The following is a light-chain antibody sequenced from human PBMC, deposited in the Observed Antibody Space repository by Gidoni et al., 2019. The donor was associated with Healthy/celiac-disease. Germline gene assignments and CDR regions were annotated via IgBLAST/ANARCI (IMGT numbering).Light chain of an antibody. CDR1: SSYVGSYNL. CDR2: EGS. CDR3: CSYAGSSTHYV. V-gene: IGLV2-23*01. Sequence: QSALTQPASVSGSPGQSITISCTGTSSYVGSYNLFSWYQQHPGKSPKLMIYEGSKRPSGVSNRFSGSKSGNTASLTISGLQAEDEADYYCCSYAGSSTHYVFGTGTKVTVL. J-gene: IGLJ1*01.